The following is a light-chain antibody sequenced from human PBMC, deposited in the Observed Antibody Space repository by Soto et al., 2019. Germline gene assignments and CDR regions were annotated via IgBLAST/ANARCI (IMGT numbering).Light chain of an antibody. CDR3: SSHTTYSTRV. V-gene: IGLV2-14*01. J-gene: IGLJ1*01. CDR2: EVS. Sequence: QSVLTQPASVSGSPGQSIAISCTGTSSDIGSYNYVSWYQQHPGKAPKLMIHEVSNRPSGVSDRFSGSKSGNTASLTISGLQVDDEANYYCSSHTTYSTRVFGTGTKVTV. CDR1: SSDIGSYNY.